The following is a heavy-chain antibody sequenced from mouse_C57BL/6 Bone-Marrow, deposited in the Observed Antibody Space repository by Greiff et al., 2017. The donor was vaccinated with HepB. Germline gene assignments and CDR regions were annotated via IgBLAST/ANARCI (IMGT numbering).Heavy chain of an antibody. V-gene: IGHV1-81*01. J-gene: IGHJ4*01. D-gene: IGHD2-1*01. CDR1: GYTFTSYG. CDR3: AREGIYYGNYYAMDY. Sequence: VQLQQSGAELARPGASVKLSCKASGYTFTSYGISWVKQRTGQGLEWIGEIYPRSGNTYYNEKFKGKATLTADKSSSTAYMKLRSLTSEDSAVYFCAREGIYYGNYYAMDYWGQGTSVTVSS. CDR2: IYPRSGNT.